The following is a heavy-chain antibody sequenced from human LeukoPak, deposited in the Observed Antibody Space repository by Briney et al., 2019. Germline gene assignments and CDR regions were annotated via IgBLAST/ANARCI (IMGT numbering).Heavy chain of an antibody. CDR1: GFTFSSYS. CDR2: ISSSSSYI. D-gene: IGHD6-13*01. V-gene: IGHV3-21*01. J-gene: IGHJ4*02. CDR3: ARDPGVLQLVRPFDY. Sequence: GGSLRLSCAASGFTFSSYSMNWVRQAPGKGLEWVSSISSSSSYIYYADSVKGRFTISRDNAKNSLYLQMNSLRAEDTAVYYCARDPGVLQLVRPFDYWGQGTLVTVSS.